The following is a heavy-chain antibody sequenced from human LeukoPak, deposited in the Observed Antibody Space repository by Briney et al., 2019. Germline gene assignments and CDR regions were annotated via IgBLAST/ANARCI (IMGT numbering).Heavy chain of an antibody. CDR2: MNPNSGNA. CDR3: ARDYSGYDNNWFDP. CDR1: GYTFTSYY. J-gene: IGHJ5*02. V-gene: IGHV1-8*03. D-gene: IGHD5-12*01. Sequence: ASVKVSCKASGYTFTSYYMHWVRQATGQGLEWMGWMNPNSGNAGYAQKFQGRVSFTRNTSITTAYMELSSLRSEDTAVYYCARDYSGYDNNWFDPWGQGTLVTVSS.